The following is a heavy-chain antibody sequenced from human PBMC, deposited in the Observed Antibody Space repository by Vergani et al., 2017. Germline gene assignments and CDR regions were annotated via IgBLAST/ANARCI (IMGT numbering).Heavy chain of an antibody. CDR2: IDPSDSYT. D-gene: IGHD3-22*01. J-gene: IGHJ1*01. CDR3: ARHLAWVESSGYPLAFQH. Sequence: EVQLVQSGAEVKKPGESLRISCKGSGYSFTSYWISWVRQMPGKGLEWMGRIDPSDSYTNYSPSFQGHVTISADKSISTAYLQWSSLKASDTAMYYCARHLAWVESSGYPLAFQHWGQGTLVTVSS. CDR1: GYSFTSYW. V-gene: IGHV5-10-1*03.